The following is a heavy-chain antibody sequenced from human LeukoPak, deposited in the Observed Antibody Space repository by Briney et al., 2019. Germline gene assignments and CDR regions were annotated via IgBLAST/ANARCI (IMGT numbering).Heavy chain of an antibody. CDR2: IYPGDSDT. V-gene: IGHV5-51*01. D-gene: IGHD3-9*01. CDR3: QKREYDILTGFHEEDSFDY. J-gene: IGHJ4*02. CDR1: GYSFTNYW. Sequence: EESLKISCKGSGYSFTNYWGGCVRQMPGRGLEWMWVIYPGDSDTRYSPSFQGKVTISADKSISTAYLQWSSLKASDTAIYFNQKREYDILTGFHEEDSFDYWGQGTLVTVSS.